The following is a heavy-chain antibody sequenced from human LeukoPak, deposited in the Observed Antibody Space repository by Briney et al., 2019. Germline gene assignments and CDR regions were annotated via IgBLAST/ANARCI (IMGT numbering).Heavy chain of an antibody. CDR1: GFTFRSYA. V-gene: IGHV3-23*01. Sequence: GESLRLSYAASGFTFRSYAMSWVRQAPGKGLEWVSAISGSGGSTYYGDSVKGRFTISRDNSKNTLYLQMNSLRAEDTAVYYCAYKIAVAGTSWFDPWGQGTLVTVSS. CDR3: AYKIAVAGTSWFDP. J-gene: IGHJ5*02. CDR2: ISGSGGST. D-gene: IGHD6-19*01.